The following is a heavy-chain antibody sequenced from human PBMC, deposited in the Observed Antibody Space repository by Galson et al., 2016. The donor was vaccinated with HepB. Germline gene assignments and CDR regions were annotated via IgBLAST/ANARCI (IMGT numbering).Heavy chain of an antibody. CDR2: TYYRSKWYN. J-gene: IGHJ6*02. CDR1: GDSVSSNIAA. D-gene: IGHD6-19*01. CDR3: AGDDSGGWYGFHYGMDV. V-gene: IGHV6-1*01. Sequence: CAISGDSVSSNIAAWNWIRQSPPRGLEWLGRTYYRSKWYNDYVPSVKSRITISPDTSKNQFSLKLSSVTAADTAVYYCAGDDSGGWYGFHYGMDVWGQGTTVTVSS.